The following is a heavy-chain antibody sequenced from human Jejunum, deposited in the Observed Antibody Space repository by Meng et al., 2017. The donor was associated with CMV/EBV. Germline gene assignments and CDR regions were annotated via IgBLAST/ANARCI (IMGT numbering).Heavy chain of an antibody. V-gene: IGHV4-39*07. J-gene: IGHJ5*02. CDR2: IYSSGST. Sequence: EWGQGPVKLSRPLVLPLTVSGASSTWNPFYWGWIRQPPGEGLEWIGSIYSSGSTYYNPSLKSRVTISIDTSKNQFSLKLTSVTAADTAVYYCARDCCSYRSWFDPWGQGTLVTVSS. CDR1: GASSTWNPFY. CDR3: ARDCCSYRSWFDP. D-gene: IGHD2-2*01.